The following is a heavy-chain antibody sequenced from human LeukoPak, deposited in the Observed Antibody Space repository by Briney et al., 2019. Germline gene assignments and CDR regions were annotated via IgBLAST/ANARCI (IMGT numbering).Heavy chain of an antibody. Sequence: GESLRLSCTTSGFNFNNAWMNWVRQAPGKGLEWVSGISGSGDNTYYADSVKGRFTISRDNSKNTLYAQVNSLGTEDTAAYYCAKGSYYDSSGSFYFDYWGQGTLVTVSS. CDR1: GFNFNNAW. CDR2: ISGSGDNT. V-gene: IGHV3-23*01. CDR3: AKGSYYDSSGSFYFDY. D-gene: IGHD3-22*01. J-gene: IGHJ4*02.